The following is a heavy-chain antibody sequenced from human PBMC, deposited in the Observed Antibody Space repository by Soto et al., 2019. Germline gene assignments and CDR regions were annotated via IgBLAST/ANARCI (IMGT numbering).Heavy chain of an antibody. Sequence: QVQLVESGGGVVQPGRSLRLSCSPSGFTFSNYAIHWVRQAPGKGLEWVAVISYAGSEKYYADSVKGRFTISRDNAKNTLFLQMNSLRVEDTAVYFCAKGRNSGINLYALDVWGQGTTVTVSS. CDR3: AKGRNSGINLYALDV. CDR1: GFTFSNYA. CDR2: ISYAGSEK. J-gene: IGHJ6*02. V-gene: IGHV3-30*18. D-gene: IGHD3-10*01.